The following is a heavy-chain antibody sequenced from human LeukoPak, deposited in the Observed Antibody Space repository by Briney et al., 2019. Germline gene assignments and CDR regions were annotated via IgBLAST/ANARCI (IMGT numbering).Heavy chain of an antibody. CDR3: AARARDYGDFDFDY. CDR2: IDPSDSYT. J-gene: IGHJ4*02. CDR1: GYSFTSYW. Sequence: GESLKISCKGSGYSFTSYWITWVRQMPGKGLEWMGRIDPSDSYTNYSPSFQGHVTISADKSISTAYPQWSSLKASDTAMYYRAARARDYGDFDFDYWGQGTLVTVSS. D-gene: IGHD4-17*01. V-gene: IGHV5-10-1*01.